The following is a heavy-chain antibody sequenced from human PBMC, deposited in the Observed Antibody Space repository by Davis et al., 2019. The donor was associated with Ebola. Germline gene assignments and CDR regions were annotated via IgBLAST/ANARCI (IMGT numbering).Heavy chain of an antibody. J-gene: IGHJ4*02. V-gene: IGHV1-18*04. Sequence: ASVKVSCKSSGYTFTSYGLVWVRQAPGLGLEWMGRISGFNTNTNFAQKFQGRVTVSKDTSTNTAYMDLRSLTSDDTAIYYCARAPNYDVLTGTSSYYFDYWGQGTLVTVSS. CDR2: ISGFNTNT. CDR3: ARAPNYDVLTGTSSYYFDY. CDR1: GYTFTSYG. D-gene: IGHD3-9*01.